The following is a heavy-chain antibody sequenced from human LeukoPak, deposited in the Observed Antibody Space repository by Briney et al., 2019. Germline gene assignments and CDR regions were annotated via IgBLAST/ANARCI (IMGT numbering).Heavy chain of an antibody. Sequence: PSETLSLTCAVYGGSFSGYYWSWIRQPPGKGLEWIGEINHSGSTNYNPSLKSRVTISVDTSKNQFSLKLSSVTAADTAVYYCARGFTILGLPFDYWGQGTLVTVSS. CDR2: INHSGST. J-gene: IGHJ4*02. CDR1: GGSFSGYY. D-gene: IGHD3-9*01. V-gene: IGHV4-34*01. CDR3: ARGFTILGLPFDY.